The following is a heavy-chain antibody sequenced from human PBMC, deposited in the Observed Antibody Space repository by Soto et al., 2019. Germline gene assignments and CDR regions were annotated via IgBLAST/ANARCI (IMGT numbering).Heavy chain of an antibody. V-gene: IGHV1-3*01. Sequence: ASVKVSCKASGYTFTSYAMHWVRQAPGQRLEWMGWINAGNGNTKYSQKFQGRVTITRDTSASTAYMELSSLRPEDTAVYYCARTGAYGYYYYGMDVWGQGTTVTVSS. D-gene: IGHD3-16*01. CDR2: INAGNGNT. CDR1: GYTFTSYA. CDR3: ARTGAYGYYYYGMDV. J-gene: IGHJ6*02.